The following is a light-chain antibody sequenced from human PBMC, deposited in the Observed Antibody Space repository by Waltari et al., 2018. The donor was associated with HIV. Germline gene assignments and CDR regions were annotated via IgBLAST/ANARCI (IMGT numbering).Light chain of an antibody. CDR1: QSLLHSNGYNY. V-gene: IGKV2-28*01. J-gene: IGKJ4*01. CDR2: LAS. CDR3: MQALEIPRT. Sequence: DIVLTQPPFFLPVSPGEPASISCRSSQSLLHSNGYNYLNWYMQKPGQSQQLLIYLASHRASGVPYRCSGRGSGTAFTLCIKRVEADDVVLYYGMQALEIPRTFGGGTKVEIK.